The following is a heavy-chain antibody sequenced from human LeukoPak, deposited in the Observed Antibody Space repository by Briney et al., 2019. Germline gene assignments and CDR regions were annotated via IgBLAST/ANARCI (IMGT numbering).Heavy chain of an antibody. V-gene: IGHV4-34*01. Sequence: PSETLSLTCAVYGGSFSGYYWSWIRQPPGKGLEWIGEINHSGSTNYNPSLKSRVTISVDTSKNQFSLKLSSVTAADTALYYCAREARYYDSSGYNWYFDLWGRGTLVTVSS. D-gene: IGHD3-22*01. CDR2: INHSGST. J-gene: IGHJ2*01. CDR3: AREARYYDSSGYNWYFDL. CDR1: GGSFSGYY.